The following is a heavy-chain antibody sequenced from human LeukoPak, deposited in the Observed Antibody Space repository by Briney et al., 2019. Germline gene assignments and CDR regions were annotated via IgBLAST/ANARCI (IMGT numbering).Heavy chain of an antibody. CDR2: ISDGGRST. CDR1: GFTFSDYA. J-gene: IGHJ3*02. CDR3: AKDPGAYNNYVSGSSHI. D-gene: IGHD4-11*01. Sequence: GGSLRLSCAASGFTFSDYAMNWVRQAPGKGLEWVSSISDGGRSTYYADSVRGRFTISRDNSKNTLYMQMNSLGAEDTALYYCAKDPGAYNNYVSGSSHIWGLGTMVTVSS. V-gene: IGHV3-23*01.